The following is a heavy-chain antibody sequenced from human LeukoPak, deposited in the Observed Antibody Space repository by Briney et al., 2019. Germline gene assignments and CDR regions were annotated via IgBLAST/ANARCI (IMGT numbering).Heavy chain of an antibody. CDR2: IKYDGSEK. Sequence: GGSLRLSCVVSGFSLSAFWMSWVRQAPGKGLECVATIKYDGSEKYYVDSVKGRFTISRDNTKNSLFLQMNSLRAEDTATYYCARTNLLDYWGQGTLVTVSS. J-gene: IGHJ4*02. CDR3: ARTNLLDY. V-gene: IGHV3-7*03. CDR1: GFSLSAFW.